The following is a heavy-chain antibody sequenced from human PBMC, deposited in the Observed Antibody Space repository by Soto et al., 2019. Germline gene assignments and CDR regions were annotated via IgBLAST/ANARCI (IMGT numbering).Heavy chain of an antibody. V-gene: IGHV3-30*18. Sequence: QVQLVESGGGVVQPGRSLRLSCAASGFTFSRYGMHWVRQAPGKGLEWVAVISYDGSNKYYADSVKGRFTISRDNSKNTLYLQMNSLRAEDTAVYYCAKGPEYYDVWSGYYTGWDSYYYGMSVWGQGTTVTVSS. CDR3: AKGPEYYDVWSGYYTGWDSYYYGMSV. CDR1: GFTFSRYG. D-gene: IGHD3-3*01. CDR2: ISYDGSNK. J-gene: IGHJ6*02.